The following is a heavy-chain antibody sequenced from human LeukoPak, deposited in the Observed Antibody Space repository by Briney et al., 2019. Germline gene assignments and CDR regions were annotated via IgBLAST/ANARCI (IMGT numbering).Heavy chain of an antibody. CDR1: GFTFSIYG. D-gene: IGHD6-13*01. Sequence: KTGGSLRLSCAASGFTFSIYGMGWVRQAPGKGLEWIGSIYYSGNTYYNASLKSQVSISIDTSKNQFSPKLTSVTAADTAVYYCSSLEVSSSWRYWGQGTLVTVSS. CDR3: SSLEVSSSWRY. V-gene: IGHV4-39*07. J-gene: IGHJ4*02. CDR2: IYYSGNT.